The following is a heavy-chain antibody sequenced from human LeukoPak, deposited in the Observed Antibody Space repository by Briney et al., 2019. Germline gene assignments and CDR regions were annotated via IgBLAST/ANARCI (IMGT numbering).Heavy chain of an antibody. CDR3: ARGPPDYGDYNYYYYMDV. CDR1: GYSLSDNY. J-gene: IGHJ6*03. CDR2: INPSGGST. V-gene: IGHV1-46*01. D-gene: IGHD4-17*01. Sequence: ASVKVSCKASGYSLSDNYLHWVRQAPGQGLEWMGIINPSGGSTSYAQKFQGRVTMTRDMSTSTVYMELNSLRSEDTAVYYCARGPPDYGDYNYYYYMDVWGKGTTVTVSS.